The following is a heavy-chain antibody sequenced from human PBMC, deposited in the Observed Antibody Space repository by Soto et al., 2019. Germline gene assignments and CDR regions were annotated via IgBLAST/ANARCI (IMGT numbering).Heavy chain of an antibody. CDR1: GGTFSSYT. J-gene: IGHJ4*02. V-gene: IGHV1-69*08. CDR3: AGEHDSSGYYAPVDH. Sequence: QVQLVQSGAEVKKPGSSVKVSCKASGGTFSSYTISWVRQAPGQGLEWMGRIIPILGIANYAQKFQGRVTSTADKSTSPAYMELSSLRSEDTAVYYCAGEHDSSGYYAPVDHWGQGTLVTVSS. CDR2: IIPILGIA. D-gene: IGHD3-22*01.